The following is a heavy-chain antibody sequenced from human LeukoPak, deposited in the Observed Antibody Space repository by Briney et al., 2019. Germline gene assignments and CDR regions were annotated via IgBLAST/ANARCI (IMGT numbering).Heavy chain of an antibody. Sequence: SQTLSLTCTVSGGSISSGGYYWSWIRQHPGKGLEWIGYIYYSGSTYYNPSLKSRVTISVDTSKNQFSLRLSSVTAADTAVYYCARVRQGVVIPNWFDPWGQGTLVTVSS. CDR1: GGSISSGGYY. CDR3: ARVRQGVVIPNWFDP. D-gene: IGHD3-22*01. CDR2: IYYSGST. J-gene: IGHJ5*02. V-gene: IGHV4-31*03.